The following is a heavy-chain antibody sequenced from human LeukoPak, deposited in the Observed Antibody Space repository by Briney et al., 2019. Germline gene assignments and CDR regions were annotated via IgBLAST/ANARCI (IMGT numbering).Heavy chain of an antibody. D-gene: IGHD5-24*01. Sequence: KPGGSLRLYCAASGFTFSSYSMNWVRQAPGKGLEWVSSISSSSSYIYYADSVKGRFTISRDNAKNSLYLQMNSLRAEDTAVYYCARDLKGSRDGYNLLYWGQGTLVTVSS. CDR3: ARDLKGSRDGYNLLY. V-gene: IGHV3-21*01. CDR1: GFTFSSYS. CDR2: ISSSSSYI. J-gene: IGHJ4*02.